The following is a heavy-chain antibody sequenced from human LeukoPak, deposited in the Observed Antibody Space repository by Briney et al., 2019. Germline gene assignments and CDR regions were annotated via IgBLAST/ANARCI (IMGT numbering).Heavy chain of an antibody. CDR1: GYTLTELS. D-gene: IGHD3-22*01. CDR2: FDPEDGET. CDR3: AMGDSSGYYSFDY. J-gene: IGHJ4*02. V-gene: IGHV1-24*01. Sequence: GALVKVSCKVSGYTLTELSMHWVRQAPGKGLEWMGGFDPEDGETIYAQKFQGRVTMTEDTSTDTAYMELSSLRSEDTAVYYCAMGDSSGYYSFDYWGQGTLVTVSS.